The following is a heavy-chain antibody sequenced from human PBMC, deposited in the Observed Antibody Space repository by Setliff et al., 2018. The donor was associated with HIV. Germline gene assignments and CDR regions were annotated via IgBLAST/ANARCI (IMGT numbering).Heavy chain of an antibody. V-gene: IGHV4-59*01. D-gene: IGHD6-13*01. Sequence: SETLSLTCNLSAASISIYSWNWIRQPPGKGLEWIGYIYYSGNTNYNPSLKSRVIISVDTPKNQFSLKLNSVTAADTAVYYCSWGGGYSSSPSLWGQGTLVTVSS. J-gene: IGHJ4*02. CDR2: IYYSGNT. CDR3: SWGGGYSSSPSL. CDR1: AASISIYS.